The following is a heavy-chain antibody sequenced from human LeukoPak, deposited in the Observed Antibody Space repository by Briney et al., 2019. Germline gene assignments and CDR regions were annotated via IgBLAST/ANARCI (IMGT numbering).Heavy chain of an antibody. V-gene: IGHV3-15*01. CDR2: IKTKNDGETT. J-gene: IGHJ4*02. Sequence: PGGPLRLSCAASGFTFSNTWMSWVRQAPGKGLEWVGRIKTKNDGETTNYAAPVKGRFTISRDDSKNTLYLLMNSLRIEDTAVYYCATNPLYWGQGTLVTVSS. CDR3: ATNPLY. CDR1: GFTFSNTW.